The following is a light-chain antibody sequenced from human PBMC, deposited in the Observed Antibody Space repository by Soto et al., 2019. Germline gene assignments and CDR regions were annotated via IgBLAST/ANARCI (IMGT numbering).Light chain of an antibody. CDR2: KDI. V-gene: IGLV3-27*01. Sequence: SYELTQPSSVSVSPGQTATITCSRDELPRKSVRWFQHKPGQAPLLLIYKDIERPLAIPDRFAGSRSGTTVTLTITGAQLDDEADYYCYSATDNDVVFGGGTKLTVL. J-gene: IGLJ2*01. CDR1: ELPRKS. CDR3: YSATDNDVV.